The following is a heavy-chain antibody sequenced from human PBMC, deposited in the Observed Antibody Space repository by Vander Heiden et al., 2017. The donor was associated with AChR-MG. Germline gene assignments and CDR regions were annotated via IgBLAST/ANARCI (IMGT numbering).Heavy chain of an antibody. D-gene: IGHD1-26*01. Sequence: EVQLVESGGGLIQPGGSLRLSCAASGFTVSSNYMSWVRQAPGKGLEWVSVIYSGGSTYYADSVKGRFTISRDNSKNTLYLQMNSLRAEDTAVYYCARGEGGSYPEPYFDYWGQGTLVTVSS. CDR1: GFTVSSNY. CDR3: ARGEGGSYPEPYFDY. J-gene: IGHJ4*02. CDR2: IYSGGST. V-gene: IGHV3-53*01.